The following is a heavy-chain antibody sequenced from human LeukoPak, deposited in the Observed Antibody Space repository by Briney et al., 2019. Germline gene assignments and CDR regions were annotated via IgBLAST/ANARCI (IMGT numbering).Heavy chain of an antibody. D-gene: IGHD6-19*01. V-gene: IGHV4-39*07. Sequence: SETLSLTCTVSGGSISSSSYYWGWIRQPPGKGLEWIGSIYYSGSTYYNPSLKSRVTISVDTSKNQFSLKLSSVTAADTAVYYCARDGRGQWPVRPFDYWGQGTLVTVSS. J-gene: IGHJ4*02. CDR3: ARDGRGQWPVRPFDY. CDR1: GGSISSSSYY. CDR2: IYYSGST.